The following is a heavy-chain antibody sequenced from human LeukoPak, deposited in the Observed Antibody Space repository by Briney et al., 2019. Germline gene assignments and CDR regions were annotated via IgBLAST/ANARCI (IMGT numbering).Heavy chain of an antibody. CDR3: ARATGHWNDGHNWFDP. CDR2: ISAYNGNT. CDR1: GYTFTSYG. V-gene: IGHV1-18*01. D-gene: IGHD1-1*01. J-gene: IGHJ5*02. Sequence: ASVKVSCKASGYTFTSYGISWVRQAPGQGLEWMGWISAYNGNTNYAQKLQGRVTMTTDTSTSTAYMELRSLRSDDTAVYYCARATGHWNDGHNWFDPWGQGTLVTVSS.